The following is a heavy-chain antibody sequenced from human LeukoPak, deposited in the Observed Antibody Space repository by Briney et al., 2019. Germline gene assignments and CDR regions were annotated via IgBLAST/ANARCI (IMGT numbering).Heavy chain of an antibody. Sequence: SETLSLTCAVSGGSISSGGYSWSWIRQPPGKGLEWIGYIYHSGSTYYNPSLRSRVTISVDRSKNQFSLKLSSVTAADTAVYYCAREGHYGSGSYQAYFDYWGQGTLVTVSS. CDR1: GGSISSGGYS. CDR2: IYHSGST. V-gene: IGHV4-30-2*01. CDR3: AREGHYGSGSYQAYFDY. J-gene: IGHJ4*02. D-gene: IGHD3-10*01.